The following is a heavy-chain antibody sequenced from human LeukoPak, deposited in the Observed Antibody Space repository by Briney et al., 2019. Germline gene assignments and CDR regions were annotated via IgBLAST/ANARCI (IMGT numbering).Heavy chain of an antibody. CDR2: VYYTGST. V-gene: IGHV4-59*13. J-gene: IGHJ4*02. Sequence: SETLSLTCIVSGGSISSYQWSWIRQPPERGLEWIGYVYYTGSTSYNPSLKSRVTMSVDTSKSQFSLKLSSVTAADTAVYYCARESAVGLDYWGQGTLVTVSS. CDR1: GGSISSYQ. CDR3: ARESAVGLDY. D-gene: IGHD6-13*01.